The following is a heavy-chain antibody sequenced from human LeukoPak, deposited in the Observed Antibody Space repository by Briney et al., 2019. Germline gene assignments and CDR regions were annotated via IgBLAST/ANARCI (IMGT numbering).Heavy chain of an antibody. J-gene: IGHJ3*02. Sequence: GGSLRLSCVASGFTFNNYAMSWVRQAPGKGLEWVSAISDDGGSTYYADSVKGRFTISRDNSKNTLYLQINSLRAEDTAVYYCARACSGGSCYFSTFDISGEGTMGTVSS. CDR1: GFTFNNYA. CDR2: ISDDGGST. D-gene: IGHD2-15*01. V-gene: IGHV3-23*01. CDR3: ARACSGGSCYFSTFDI.